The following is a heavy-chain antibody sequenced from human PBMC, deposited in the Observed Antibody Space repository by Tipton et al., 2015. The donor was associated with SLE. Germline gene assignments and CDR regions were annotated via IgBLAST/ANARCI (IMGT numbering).Heavy chain of an antibody. CDR1: DGSIRSTNYY. D-gene: IGHD2-2*01. CDR3: ARAYCSSSSCQRAECFQH. CDR2: INRSGST. V-gene: IGHV4-39*07. Sequence: LRLSCTVSDGSIRSTNYYWSWIRQPPGKGLEWIGDINRSGSTNYNPSLKSRVTISVDMSKNQFSLRLSSVTAADTAVYYCARAYCSSSSCQRAECFQHWGQGTLVTVSS. J-gene: IGHJ1*01.